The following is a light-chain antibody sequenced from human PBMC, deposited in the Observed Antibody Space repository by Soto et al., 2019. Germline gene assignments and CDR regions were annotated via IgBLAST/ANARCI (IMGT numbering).Light chain of an antibody. CDR3: RSYSSRSTLV. CDR1: SSDVGGYNY. CDR2: EVT. Sequence: QSALTQPASVSGSPGQSITISCTGTSSDVGGYNYVSWYQQHPGKAPKLMIYEVTNRPSGVSNRSSSSKSGNTASLTISGLQAEDEADYYCRSYSSRSTLVLGTGTKVTVL. J-gene: IGLJ1*01. V-gene: IGLV2-14*01.